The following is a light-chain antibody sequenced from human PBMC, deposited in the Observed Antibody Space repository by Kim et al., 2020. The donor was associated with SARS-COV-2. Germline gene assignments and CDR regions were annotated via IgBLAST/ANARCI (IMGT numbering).Light chain of an antibody. CDR3: QQYNTWPWT. CDR1: QSVSSN. V-gene: IGKV3-15*01. Sequence: ASAGDRATLSCRASQSVSSNLAWYQQKPGQAPRLLIYGASTRATGIPARFSGSGSGTDFTLTISSLQSEDVAVYYCQQYNTWPWTFGQGTKVDIK. J-gene: IGKJ1*01. CDR2: GAS.